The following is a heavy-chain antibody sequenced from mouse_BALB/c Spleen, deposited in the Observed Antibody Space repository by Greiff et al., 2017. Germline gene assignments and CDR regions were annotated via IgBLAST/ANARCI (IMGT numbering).Heavy chain of an antibody. Sequence: VQLKESGPGLVKPSQSLSLTCTVTGYSITSDYAWNWIRQFPGNKLEWMGYISYSGSTSYNPSLKSRISITRDTSKNQFFLQLNSVTTEDTATYYCASLPFDYWGQGTTLTVSS. V-gene: IGHV3-2*02. CDR1: GYSITSDYA. J-gene: IGHJ2*01. D-gene: IGHD5-5*01. CDR2: ISYSGST. CDR3: ASLPFDY.